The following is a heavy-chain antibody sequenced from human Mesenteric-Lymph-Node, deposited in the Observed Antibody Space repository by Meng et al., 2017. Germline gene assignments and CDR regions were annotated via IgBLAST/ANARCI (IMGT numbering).Heavy chain of an antibody. CDR3: AKPPITMVRGVIITGAFDI. CDR1: GFTFSAYT. J-gene: IGHJ3*02. V-gene: IGHV3-64*01. CDR2: INSDGVHT. D-gene: IGHD3-10*01. Sequence: GESLKISCAASGFTFSAYTMHWVRQAPGKGLEYVAAINSDGVHTFYTNYLKGRFTISRDDSKNTLYLQMGSLRADDTAVYYCAKPPITMVRGVIITGAFDIWGQGTMVTVSS.